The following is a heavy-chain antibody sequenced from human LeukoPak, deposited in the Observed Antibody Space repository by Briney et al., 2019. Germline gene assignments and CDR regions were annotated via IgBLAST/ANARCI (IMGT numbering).Heavy chain of an antibody. CDR1: GYSITNDYY. Sequence: ASETLSLTCTVSGYSITNDYYWGWIRQPPGKGLEWIGSIYHSGSTYYNPSLRSRVTISVDTSKNQFSLKLSSVTAADTAVYYCARDSLLRDYYYYGMDVWGQGTTVTVSS. CDR2: IYHSGST. D-gene: IGHD2-15*01. V-gene: IGHV4-38-2*02. J-gene: IGHJ6*02. CDR3: ARDSLLRDYYYYGMDV.